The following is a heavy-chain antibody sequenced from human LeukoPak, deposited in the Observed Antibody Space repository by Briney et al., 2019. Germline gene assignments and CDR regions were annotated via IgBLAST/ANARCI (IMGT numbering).Heavy chain of an antibody. CDR2: INHSGST. J-gene: IGHJ6*02. D-gene: IGHD6-13*01. V-gene: IGHV4-34*01. Sequence: SETLSLTCAVYGGSFSGYYWSWIRQPPGKGLEWIGEINHSGSTNYNPSLKSRVTMSVDTSKNQFSLKLSSVTAADTAVYYCAREGNSSSPLGMDVWGQGTTVTVSS. CDR1: GGSFSGYY. CDR3: AREGNSSSPLGMDV.